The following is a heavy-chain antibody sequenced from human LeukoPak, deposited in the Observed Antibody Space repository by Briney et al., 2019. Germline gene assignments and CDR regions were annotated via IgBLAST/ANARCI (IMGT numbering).Heavy chain of an antibody. CDR2: IYTSGST. D-gene: IGHD1-26*01. J-gene: IGHJ4*02. Sequence: SETLSLTCTVSGGSISSYYWSWIRQPAGKGLEWIGRIYTSGSTNYNPSLKSRVTTSVDTSKNQFSLKLSSVTAADTAVYYCARGGYSGSHQDYWGQGTLVTVSS. CDR3: ARGGYSGSHQDY. V-gene: IGHV4-4*07. CDR1: GGSISSYY.